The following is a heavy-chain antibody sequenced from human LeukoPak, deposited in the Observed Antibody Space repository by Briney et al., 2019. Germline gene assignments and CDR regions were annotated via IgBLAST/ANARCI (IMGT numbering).Heavy chain of an antibody. J-gene: IGHJ6*02. CDR1: GGTFSSYA. V-gene: IGHV1-69*13. D-gene: IGHD5-18*01. Sequence: VASVKVSCKASGGTFSSYAISWVRQAPGQGLEWMGGIIPIFGTANYAQKFQGRVTVTADESTSTAYMELSSLRSEDTAVYYCAADLEIQLWFGVGYGMDVWGQGTTVTVSS. CDR3: AADLEIQLWFGVGYGMDV. CDR2: IIPIFGTA.